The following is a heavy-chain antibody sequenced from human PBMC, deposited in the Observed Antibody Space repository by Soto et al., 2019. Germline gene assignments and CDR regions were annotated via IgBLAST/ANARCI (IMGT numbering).Heavy chain of an antibody. D-gene: IGHD3-3*01. J-gene: IGHJ6*02. CDR3: ARAEDSYYDFWSGSNIYYYYGMDV. V-gene: IGHV3-30-3*01. Sequence: QVQLVESGGGVVQPGRSLRLSCAASGFTFSSYAMHWVRQAPGKGLEWVAVISYDGSNKYYADSVKGRFTISRDNSKNTLYLQMNSLRAEDTAVYYCARAEDSYYDFWSGSNIYYYYGMDVWGQGTTVTVSS. CDR1: GFTFSSYA. CDR2: ISYDGSNK.